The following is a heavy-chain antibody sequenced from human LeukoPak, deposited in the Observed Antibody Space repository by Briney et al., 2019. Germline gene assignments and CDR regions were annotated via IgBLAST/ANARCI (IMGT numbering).Heavy chain of an antibody. J-gene: IGHJ4*02. D-gene: IGHD3-3*01. CDR1: GYTFTGYY. CDR2: IIPIFGTA. Sequence: GASVKVSCKTSGYTFTGYYMHWVRQAPGQGLEWMGGIIPIFGTANYAQKFQGRVTITADESTSTAYMELSSLRSEDTAVYYCARVRYDGLNPRYYFDYWGQGTLVTVSS. CDR3: ARVRYDGLNPRYYFDY. V-gene: IGHV1-69*13.